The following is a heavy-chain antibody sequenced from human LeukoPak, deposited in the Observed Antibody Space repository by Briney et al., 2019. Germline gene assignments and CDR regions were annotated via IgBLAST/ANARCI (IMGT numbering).Heavy chain of an antibody. CDR1: GFTFSNYW. J-gene: IGHJ6*02. CDR3: ARGHHGMDV. Sequence: EGSLRLSCAASGFTFSNYWMNWVRQAPGKGPEWVAYINRDEGERSYVDSVKGRFSISRDNARNSLYLQMNSLRADDTAVYYCARGHHGMDVWGQGATVTVSS. V-gene: IGHV3-7*03. CDR2: INRDEGER.